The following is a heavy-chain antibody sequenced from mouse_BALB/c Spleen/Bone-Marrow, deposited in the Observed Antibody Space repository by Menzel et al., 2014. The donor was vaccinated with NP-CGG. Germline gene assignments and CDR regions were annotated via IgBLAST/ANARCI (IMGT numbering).Heavy chain of an antibody. CDR2: IDPANGNT. Sequence: VQLKESGAELVKPGASVKLSCTPSGFNIKDTHMHWVKQRPEQGLEWIGRIDPANGNTKYDPNFQGKATITADTSSNTAYLQRRSLASEEAAVYCGAGDWAKAGWFACWGQGTLVTVS. D-gene: IGHD3-1*01. CDR1: GFNIKDTH. V-gene: IGHV14-3*02. CDR3: AGDWAKAGWFAC. J-gene: IGHJ3*01.